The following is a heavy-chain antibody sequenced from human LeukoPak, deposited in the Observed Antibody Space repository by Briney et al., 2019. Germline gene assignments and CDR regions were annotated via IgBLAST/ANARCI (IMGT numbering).Heavy chain of an antibody. Sequence: SETLSLTCTVSGGSISSSSYYWGWIRQPTGKGLEWIGSIYYSGSTYYNPSLKSRVTISVDTSKNHFALRLSSVTAADTAVYYCARLGCGGGSCYGNYYYYGMDVWGQGTTVTVSS. CDR1: GGSISSSSYY. CDR3: ARLGCGGGSCYGNYYYYGMDV. CDR2: IYYSGST. J-gene: IGHJ6*02. D-gene: IGHD2-15*01. V-gene: IGHV4-39*02.